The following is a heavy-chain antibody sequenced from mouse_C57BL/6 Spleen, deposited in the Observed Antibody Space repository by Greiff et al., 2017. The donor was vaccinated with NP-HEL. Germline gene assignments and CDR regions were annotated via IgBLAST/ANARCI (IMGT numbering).Heavy chain of an antibody. CDR2: IWTGGGT. CDR3: ARGGLYGSIYLFDY. V-gene: IGHV2-9-1*01. Sequence: QVQLQQSGPGLVAPSQSLSITCTVSGFSLTSYAISWVRQPPGKGLEWLGVIWTGGGTNYNSALNSRLSISKENSKSQVFLKMNIRQTDDTARYYCARGGLYGSIYLFDYWGQGTTLTVSS. J-gene: IGHJ2*01. CDR1: GFSLTSYA. D-gene: IGHD1-1*01.